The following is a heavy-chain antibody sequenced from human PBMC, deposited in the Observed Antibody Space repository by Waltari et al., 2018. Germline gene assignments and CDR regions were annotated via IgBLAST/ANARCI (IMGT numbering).Heavy chain of an antibody. Sequence: QVQLQESGPGLVKPSETLSLTCTVSGGSIRSYYWSWIRQPPGKGLERIGYIYYSGSTNYNPSLKSRVTISVDTSKNQFSLKLSSVTAADTAVYYCARDRGYCSSTSCYRAYYYGMDVWGQGTTVTVSS. CDR2: IYYSGST. V-gene: IGHV4-59*01. CDR1: GGSIRSYY. J-gene: IGHJ6*02. CDR3: ARDRGYCSSTSCYRAYYYGMDV. D-gene: IGHD2-2*02.